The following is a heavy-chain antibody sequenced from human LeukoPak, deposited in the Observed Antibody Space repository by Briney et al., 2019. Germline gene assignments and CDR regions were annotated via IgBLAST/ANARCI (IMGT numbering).Heavy chain of an antibody. Sequence: ASVKVSCKASGYTFTGYYIHWVRQAPGQGLEWMGWLNPNSGGTNYAQKFQGRVTMTRDTSISTAYMELSGLRYDDTAVYYCERGPHYGDYYEHYWGHGTLVIVSS. CDR1: GYTFTGYY. J-gene: IGHJ4*01. CDR2: LNPNSGGT. CDR3: ERGPHYGDYYEHY. D-gene: IGHD4-17*01. V-gene: IGHV1-2*02.